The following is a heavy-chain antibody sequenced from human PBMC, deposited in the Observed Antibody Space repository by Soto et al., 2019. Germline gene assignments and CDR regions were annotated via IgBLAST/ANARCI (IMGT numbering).Heavy chain of an antibody. D-gene: IGHD3-3*01. J-gene: IGHJ3*02. Sequence: GESLKISCKGSGYSFLSYWIGWVRQMPGKGLEWMGIIYPGDSDTRYSPSFQGQVTISADKSISTAYLQWSSLKASDTAMYYCASPSRYYDFWSGYSPGAFDIWGQGTMVTVSS. CDR1: GYSFLSYW. CDR2: IYPGDSDT. CDR3: ASPSRYYDFWSGYSPGAFDI. V-gene: IGHV5-51*01.